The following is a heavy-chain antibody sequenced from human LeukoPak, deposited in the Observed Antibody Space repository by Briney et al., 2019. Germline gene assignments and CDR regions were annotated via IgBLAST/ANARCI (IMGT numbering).Heavy chain of an antibody. CDR3: AKGRRIMDALDI. V-gene: IGHV3-23*01. CDR1: GFTFSSYA. D-gene: IGHD3-16*01. Sequence: PGGSLRLSCAASGFTFSSYAMTWVRQAPGKGLEWVSTISGGGDNTYYADSVKGRFSISRDNSKNTLYLQMNSLRAEDTAVYYCAKGRRIMDALDIWGQGTMVTVSS. CDR2: ISGGGDNT. J-gene: IGHJ3*02.